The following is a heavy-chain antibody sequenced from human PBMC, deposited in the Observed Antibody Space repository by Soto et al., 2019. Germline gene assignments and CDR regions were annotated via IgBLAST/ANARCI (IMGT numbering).Heavy chain of an antibody. D-gene: IGHD6-13*01. Sequence: QVLLQESGPGLMKPSQTLSLTCTVSGLTISSASYYWSWIRQHPGKGPEWVGNIYYNGSTYYSPSLESRVTLWVDTSKNQFSLRLASVTAADTAVYYCARYRISGSWSKFDYWGQGTLVTVSS. V-gene: IGHV4-31*03. CDR1: GLTISSASYY. J-gene: IGHJ4*02. CDR3: ARYRISGSWSKFDY. CDR2: IYYNGST.